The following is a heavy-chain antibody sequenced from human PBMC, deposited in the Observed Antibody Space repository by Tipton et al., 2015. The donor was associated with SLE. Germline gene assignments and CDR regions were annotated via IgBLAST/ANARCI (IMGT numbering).Heavy chain of an antibody. CDR2: IIPHNGNT. CDR1: GYIFTNVG. Sequence: QLVQSGAEVQKPGTSVRVACKASGYIFTNVGIRWVRQAPGQGLEWMGSIIPHNGNTIYTQSLQGRLTMTTDTSTNTAYLELRNLKSDDTAIYYCARSRAGDLSSREGGYWGQGALVTVSS. CDR3: ARSRAGDLSSREGGY. J-gene: IGHJ4*02. D-gene: IGHD1-26*01. V-gene: IGHV1-18*01.